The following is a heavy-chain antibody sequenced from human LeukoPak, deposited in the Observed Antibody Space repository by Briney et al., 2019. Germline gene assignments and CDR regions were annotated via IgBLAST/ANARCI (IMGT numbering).Heavy chain of an antibody. V-gene: IGHV3-48*02. CDR2: ISGSSSTI. J-gene: IGHJ4*02. CDR1: GSTFSSYG. CDR3: ARALVYFAD. Sequence: GGSPRLSCVVSGSTFSSYGMNWVRQAPAKGLEWISYISGSSSTIHYADSVKGRFTVSRDNAKNSLYLQMNSLRDEDTAVYYCARALVYFADWGQGTLVSVSS. D-gene: IGHD2-15*01.